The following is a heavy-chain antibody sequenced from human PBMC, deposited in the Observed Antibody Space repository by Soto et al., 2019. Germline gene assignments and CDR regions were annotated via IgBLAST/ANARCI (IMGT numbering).Heavy chain of an antibody. Sequence: PSETLSLTCTVSGCSISSYYGSWIRQPPGKGLEWIGYIYYSGSTNYNPSLKSRVTISVDTSKNQFSLKLSSVTAADTAVYYCARHDSGGSYYYYYYMDVWGKGTTVTVSS. CDR3: ARHDSGGSYYYYYYMDV. CDR2: IYYSGST. V-gene: IGHV4-59*08. CDR1: GCSISSYY. J-gene: IGHJ6*03. D-gene: IGHD2-15*01.